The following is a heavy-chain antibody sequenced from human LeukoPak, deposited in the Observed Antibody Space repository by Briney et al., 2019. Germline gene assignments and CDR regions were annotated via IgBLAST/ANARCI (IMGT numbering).Heavy chain of an antibody. CDR2: IYHDGST. CDR1: GDSITNGYW. D-gene: IGHD2-15*01. V-gene: IGHV4-4*02. Sequence: PSGTLSLTRVVSGDSITNGYWWSWVRQPPGKGLEWIGEIYHDGSTNYNPSLKSRVTISVDTSKNQLSLRLTSVTAADTAMYYCGRNAAYCIDLWGQGTLVTVSS. J-gene: IGHJ1*01. CDR3: GRNAAYCIDL.